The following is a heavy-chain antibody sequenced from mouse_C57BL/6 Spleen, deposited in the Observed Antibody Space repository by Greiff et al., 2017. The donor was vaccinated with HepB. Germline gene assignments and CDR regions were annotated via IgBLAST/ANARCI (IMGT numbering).Heavy chain of an antibody. J-gene: IGHJ2*01. V-gene: IGHV1-80*01. CDR2: IYPGDGDT. Sequence: QVQLKESGAELVKPGASVKISCKASGYAFSSYWMNWVKQRPGKGLEWIGQIYPGDGDTNYNGKFKGKATLTADKSSSTAYMQLSSLTSEDSAVYFCARPYGYDSYYFDYWGQGTTLTVSS. CDR3: ARPYGYDSYYFDY. D-gene: IGHD2-2*01. CDR1: GYAFSSYW.